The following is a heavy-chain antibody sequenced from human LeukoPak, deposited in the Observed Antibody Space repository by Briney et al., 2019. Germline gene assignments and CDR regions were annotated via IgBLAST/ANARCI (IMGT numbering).Heavy chain of an antibody. D-gene: IGHD3-9*01. CDR3: ARDLDILTGYNNWFDP. CDR2: INPNSGGT. J-gene: IGHJ5*02. Sequence: ASVKVSCKASGYTFTGYYMHWVRQAPGQGLEWMGWINPNSGGTNYAQKFQGRVTMTRDTSISIAYMELSRLRSDDTAVYYCARDLDILTGYNNWFDPWGQGTLVTVSS. CDR1: GYTFTGYY. V-gene: IGHV1-2*02.